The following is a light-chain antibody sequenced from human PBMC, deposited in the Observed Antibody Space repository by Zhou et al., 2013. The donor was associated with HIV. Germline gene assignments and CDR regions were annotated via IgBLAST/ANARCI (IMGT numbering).Light chain of an antibody. Sequence: EIVLSQSPGTLSLSPGESTTLSCRASDSISSNYLAWYQQKPGQAPRLLIYGTSTRATGIPDRFSGSGSGTDFTLTISRLEPEDFAVYYCQRYGTSPGYTFGQGTKLEIK. CDR3: QRYGTSPGYT. J-gene: IGKJ2*01. CDR1: DSISSNY. CDR2: GTS. V-gene: IGKV3-20*01.